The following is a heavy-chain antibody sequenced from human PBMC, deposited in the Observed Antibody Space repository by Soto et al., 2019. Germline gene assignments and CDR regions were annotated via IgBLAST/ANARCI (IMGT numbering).Heavy chain of an antibody. J-gene: IGHJ4*02. V-gene: IGHV4-4*02. CDR3: ARSFGWYAFDQ. Sequence: QMQLLESGPGLVMPSETLSLTCAVSSASIDNNWNWVRQPPGKGLEWIGEIHQSGISYKNPSLKRRVTMSVDKSKNQFSLNLSSVTAADTAVYFCARSFGWYAFDQWGQGTLVTVSS. D-gene: IGHD6-19*01. CDR1: SASIDNN. CDR2: IHQSGIS.